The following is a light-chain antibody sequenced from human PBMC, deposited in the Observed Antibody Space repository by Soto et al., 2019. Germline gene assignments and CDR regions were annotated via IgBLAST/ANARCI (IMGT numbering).Light chain of an antibody. Sequence: EIVLTQSPGSLSLSPGERATLSCRASQSVTSSYLAWWQQKPGQAPRLLIYGASSRATGIPDRFSGSGSGTDFTLTISRLEPEDFAVYYCQQYGSSSWTFGQGTKVDI. J-gene: IGKJ1*01. CDR1: QSVTSSY. V-gene: IGKV3-20*01. CDR2: GAS. CDR3: QQYGSSSWT.